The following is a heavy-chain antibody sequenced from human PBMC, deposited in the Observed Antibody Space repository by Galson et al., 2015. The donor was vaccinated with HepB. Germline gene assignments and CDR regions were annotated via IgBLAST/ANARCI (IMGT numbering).Heavy chain of an antibody. V-gene: IGHV3-20*04. D-gene: IGHD5-24*01. J-gene: IGHJ2*01. CDR1: GFTFDDYG. CDR3: ARDPGDGYNNWYFDL. CDR2: INWNGGST. Sequence: SLRLSCAASGFTFDDYGMSWVRQAPGKGLEWVSGINWNGGSTGYADSVKGRFTISRDNAKNSLYLQMNSLRAEDTALYYCARDPGDGYNNWYFDLWGRGTLVTVSS.